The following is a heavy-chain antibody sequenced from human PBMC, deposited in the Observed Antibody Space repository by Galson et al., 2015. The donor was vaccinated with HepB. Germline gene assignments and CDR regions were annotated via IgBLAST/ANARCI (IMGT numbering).Heavy chain of an antibody. D-gene: IGHD3/OR15-3a*01. J-gene: IGHJ3*02. CDR2: ISTNGATI. CDR3: ATVLFGIGAYWTVEI. Sequence: SLRLSCAASGFTFGRHTMSWVRQTPGQGLQWLSYISTNGATIHYADSVKGRFTVARDNAKNTMFLQMNSLRAEDTAVYYCATVLFGIGAYWTVEIWGQGTLVTVSS. CDR1: GFTFGRHT. V-gene: IGHV3-48*04.